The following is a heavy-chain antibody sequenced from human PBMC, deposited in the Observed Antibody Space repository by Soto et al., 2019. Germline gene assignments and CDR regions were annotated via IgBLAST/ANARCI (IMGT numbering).Heavy chain of an antibody. CDR1: GGSFSSYH. J-gene: IGHJ4*02. CDR2: INHLTTT. CDR3: PRGYDTALAPIC. Sequence: SETLSLTCAVYGGSFSSYHWSWIRQTPGKGLEWIGEINHLTTTNYNPSLRSRVIISLDTPNNQFSLKLSSVTAAYTAVYYSPRGYDTALAPICWGKGFRVTVAS. V-gene: IGHV4-34*01. D-gene: IGHD5-18*01.